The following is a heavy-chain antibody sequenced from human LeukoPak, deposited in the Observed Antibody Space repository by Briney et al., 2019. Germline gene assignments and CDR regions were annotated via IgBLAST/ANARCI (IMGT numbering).Heavy chain of an antibody. CDR2: ISGSGGST. D-gene: IGHD5-18*01. J-gene: IGHJ4*02. V-gene: IGHV3-23*01. CDR3: AKEIGYSYGYADY. CDR1: GFTFSSYA. Sequence: RGSLRLSCAASGFTFSSYAMSWVRQAPGKVLEWVSAISGSGGSTYYADSVKGRFTISRDNSKNTLYLQMNSLRAEDTAVYYCAKEIGYSYGYADYWGQGTLVTVSS.